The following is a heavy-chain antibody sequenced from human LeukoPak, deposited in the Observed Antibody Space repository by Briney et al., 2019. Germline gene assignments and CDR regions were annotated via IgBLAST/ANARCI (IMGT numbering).Heavy chain of an antibody. Sequence: PSETLSLTCAVSGGSISSSNWWSWVRQPPGKGLEWIGYIYYSGSTNYNPSLESRVTISVDTSKNQFSLKLSSVTAADTAVYYCARGVVATIGSIDYWGQGTLVTVSS. CDR2: IYYSGST. CDR1: GGSISSSNW. J-gene: IGHJ4*02. V-gene: IGHV4-4*02. CDR3: ARGVVATIGSIDY. D-gene: IGHD5-12*01.